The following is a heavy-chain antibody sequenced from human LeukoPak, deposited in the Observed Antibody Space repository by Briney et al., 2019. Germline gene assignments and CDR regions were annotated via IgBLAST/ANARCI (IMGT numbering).Heavy chain of an antibody. V-gene: IGHV1-2*02. CDR1: GYIFTGYY. D-gene: IGHD3-22*01. Sequence: GASVKVSCKASGYIFTGYYMHWVRQAPGQGLEWMGWINPNSGGTNYAQKFQGRVTMTRDTSISTAYMELSRLRSDDTAVYYCARARTYYYDSSGYFDYWGQGTLVTVSS. J-gene: IGHJ4*02. CDR3: ARARTYYYDSSGYFDY. CDR2: INPNSGGT.